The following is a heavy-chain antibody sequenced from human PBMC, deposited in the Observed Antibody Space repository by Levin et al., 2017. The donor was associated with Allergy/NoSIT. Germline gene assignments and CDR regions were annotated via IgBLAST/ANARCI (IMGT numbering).Heavy chain of an antibody. J-gene: IGHJ6*02. CDR1: GFTFSSYG. Sequence: GGSLRLSCAASGFTFSSYGMHWVRQAPGKGLEWVAVIWYDGSNKYYADSVKGRFTISRDNSKNTLYLQMNSLRAEDTAVYYCARDGHGDYSADYYGMDVWGQGTTVTVSS. CDR2: IWYDGSNK. D-gene: IGHD4-17*01. V-gene: IGHV3-33*01. CDR3: ARDGHGDYSADYYGMDV.